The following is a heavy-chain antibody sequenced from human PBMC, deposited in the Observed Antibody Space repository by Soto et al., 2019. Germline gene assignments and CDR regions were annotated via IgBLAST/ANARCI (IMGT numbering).Heavy chain of an antibody. CDR3: ARDDGSGYYWAIDY. V-gene: IGHV1-18*04. D-gene: IGHD3-22*01. Sequence: QAHLVQSGGEVKKPGASVKVSCKASGYTFTMYVLSWVRQATGQGPEWMGWPRADTGDVRYAEKFRGILTLTTDTSTNTAYMELRSLRSDDTAVYYCARDDGSGYYWAIDYWGRGTLVTVSS. J-gene: IGHJ4*02. CDR1: GYTFTMYV. CDR2: PRADTGDV.